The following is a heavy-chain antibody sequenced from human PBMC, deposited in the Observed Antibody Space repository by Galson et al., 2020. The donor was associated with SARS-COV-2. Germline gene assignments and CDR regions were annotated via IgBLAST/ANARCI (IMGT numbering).Heavy chain of an antibody. V-gene: IGHV3-30*04. Sequence: GSLRLSCAASGFTFSSYSMHWVRQAPGKGLEWVAIISYDGSDKYYADSVKGRFTIPRDNSKNTLYLQMNSLGAEDTAVYYCTRVKSTVYKKDAFDAWGKGTMASVSS. CDR1: GFTFSSYS. CDR2: ISYDGSDK. D-gene: IGHD1-20*01. J-gene: IGHJ3*01. CDR3: TRVKSTVYKKDAFDA.